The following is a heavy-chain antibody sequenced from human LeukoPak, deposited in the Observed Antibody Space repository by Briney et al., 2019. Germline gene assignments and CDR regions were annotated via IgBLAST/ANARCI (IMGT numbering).Heavy chain of an antibody. D-gene: IGHD3-22*01. V-gene: IGHV3-7*03. CDR1: GFTFSGHW. J-gene: IGHJ4*02. CDR3: AKDYYYDSSGYYPFPTFDY. Sequence: GGSLRLSCAASGFTFSGHWMSWVRQAPGKGLEWVANINQGGSDKYYVDSVKGRFTISRDNSKNTVYLQMNSLRAEDTAVYYCAKDYYYDSSGYYPFPTFDYWGQGTLVTVSS. CDR2: INQGGSDK.